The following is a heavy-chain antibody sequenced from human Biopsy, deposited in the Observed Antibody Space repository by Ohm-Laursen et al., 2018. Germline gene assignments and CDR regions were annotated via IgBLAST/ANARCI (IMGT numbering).Heavy chain of an antibody. D-gene: IGHD2/OR15-2a*01. Sequence: SETLSLTCAVSGFSISSGYYWGWIRQPPGKGLEWIGSVYDSGESYYNPSLKIRVTISVYVSKNQFSLKLSSVTAADTAVYYCARATNSTGWPYYYFYGMNVWGQGTTVTVSS. CDR1: GFSISSGYY. CDR2: VYDSGES. CDR3: ARATNSTGWPYYYFYGMNV. J-gene: IGHJ6*02. V-gene: IGHV4-38-2*01.